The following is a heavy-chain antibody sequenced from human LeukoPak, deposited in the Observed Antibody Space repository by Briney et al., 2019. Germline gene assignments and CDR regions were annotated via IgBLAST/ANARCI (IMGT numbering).Heavy chain of an antibody. CDR3: ARVITMVRGVPYYYGMDV. CDR2: INHSGST. Sequence: SETLSLTCAVYGGSFSGYYWSWIRQPPGKGLEWIGEINHSGSTNYNPSLKSRATISVDTSKNQFSLKLSSVTAADTAVYYCARVITMVRGVPYYYGMDVWGKGTTVTVSS. J-gene: IGHJ6*04. CDR1: GGSFSGYY. D-gene: IGHD3-10*01. V-gene: IGHV4-34*01.